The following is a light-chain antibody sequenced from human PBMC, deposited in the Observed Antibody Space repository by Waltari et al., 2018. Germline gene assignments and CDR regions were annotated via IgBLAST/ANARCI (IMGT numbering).Light chain of an antibody. J-gene: IGKJ1*01. CDR3: MQALQTPPT. Sequence: DIVMTQSPLSLPVTPGEPASISCRSSQSLLHSNGYNYLDWYLQKPGQSPQLLIYLGSNRASGVPDRFSGSGSDTDFTLKISRLEAEDVGVYYCMQALQTPPTFGQGTKVEIK. V-gene: IGKV2-28*01. CDR2: LGS. CDR1: QSLLHSNGYNY.